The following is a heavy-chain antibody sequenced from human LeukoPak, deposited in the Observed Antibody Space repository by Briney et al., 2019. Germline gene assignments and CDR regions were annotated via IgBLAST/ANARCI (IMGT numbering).Heavy chain of an antibody. J-gene: IGHJ4*02. CDR2: IYYSGST. CDR3: ARTFADFWSGYYRGSNFDY. CDR1: GLIVSSNY. V-gene: IGHV4-39*07. Sequence: GSLRLSCVASGLIVSSNYMTWVRQPPGKGLEWIGSIYYSGSTYYNPSLKSRVTISVDTSKNQFSLKLSSVTAADTAVYYCARTFADFWSGYYRGSNFDYWGQGTLVTVSS. D-gene: IGHD3-3*01.